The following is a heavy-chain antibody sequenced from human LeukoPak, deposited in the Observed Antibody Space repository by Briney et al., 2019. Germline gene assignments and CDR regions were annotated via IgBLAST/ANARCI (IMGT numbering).Heavy chain of an antibody. CDR2: ISSSSSYI. V-gene: IGHV3-21*01. Sequence: PGGSLRLSCAASGFTFSSYSMNWVRQAPGKGLEWVSSISSSSSYIYYADSVKGRFTTSRDNAKNSLYLQMNSLRAEDTAVYYCARGEKGGDYGNYWGQGTLVTVSS. D-gene: IGHD4-17*01. CDR1: GFTFSSYS. CDR3: ARGEKGGDYGNY. J-gene: IGHJ4*02.